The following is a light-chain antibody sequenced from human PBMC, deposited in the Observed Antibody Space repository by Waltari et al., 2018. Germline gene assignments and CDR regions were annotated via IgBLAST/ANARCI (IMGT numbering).Light chain of an antibody. CDR3: SSYTTSTWRV. CDR2: DVR. J-gene: IGLJ3*02. V-gene: IGLV2-14*04. Sequence: YQQHQGRAPIHGFYDVRERPSGVSNRFSGSKSGNTASLTISGLQAEDEADYYCSSYTTSTWRVFGGGTRPTVL.